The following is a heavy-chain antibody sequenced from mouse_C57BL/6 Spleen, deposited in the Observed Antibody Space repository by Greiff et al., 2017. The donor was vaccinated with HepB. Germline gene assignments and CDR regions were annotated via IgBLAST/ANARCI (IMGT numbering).Heavy chain of an antibody. V-gene: IGHV10-1*01. Sequence: EVQGVESGGGLVQPKGSLKLSCAASGFSFNTYAMNWVRQAPGKGLEWVARIRSKSNNYATYYADSVKDRFTISRDDSESMLYLQMNNLKTEDTARYYCVRREDYYGSSLFYAMDYWGQGTSVTVSS. D-gene: IGHD1-1*01. J-gene: IGHJ4*01. CDR1: GFSFNTYA. CDR3: VRREDYYGSSLFYAMDY. CDR2: IRSKSNNYAT.